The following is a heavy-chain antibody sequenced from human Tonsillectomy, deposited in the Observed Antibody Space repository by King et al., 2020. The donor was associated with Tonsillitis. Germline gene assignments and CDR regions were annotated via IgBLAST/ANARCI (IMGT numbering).Heavy chain of an antibody. D-gene: IGHD3-3*01. J-gene: IGHJ5*02. Sequence: QLVQSGGGLVQPGRSLRLSCAVSGFTFDDYAMHWVRQAPGKGLEWVSGISWNSGSIAYADSVKGRFTISRDNAKNSLYLQMTSLRAEDTALYYCAKGSLPVVIMGRDWFDPWGQGTQVTVSS. CDR1: GFTFDDYA. CDR2: ISWNSGSI. CDR3: AKGSLPVVIMGRDWFDP. V-gene: IGHV3-9*01.